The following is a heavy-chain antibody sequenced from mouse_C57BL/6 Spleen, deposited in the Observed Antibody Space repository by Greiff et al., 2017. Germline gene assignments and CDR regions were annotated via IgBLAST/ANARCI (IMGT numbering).Heavy chain of an antibody. CDR2: IDPSVSST. CDR1: GYTFTSYC. CDR3: AREEDNGNYGFAY. D-gene: IGHD2-1*01. Sequence: QVQLQQPGAELVKPGASVKLSCKASGYTFTSYCMQWVNQRPGQGLEWIGEIDPSVSSTYYTQKFKGKATLTVDTSSSTAYMQLSSLTSEDSAVYYCAREEDNGNYGFAYWGQGTLVTVSA. J-gene: IGHJ3*01. V-gene: IGHV1-50*01.